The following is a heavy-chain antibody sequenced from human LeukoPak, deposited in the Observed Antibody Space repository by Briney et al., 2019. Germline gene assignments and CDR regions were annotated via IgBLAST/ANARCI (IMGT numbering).Heavy chain of an antibody. J-gene: IGHJ4*02. D-gene: IGHD5-18*01. V-gene: IGHV1-18*01. Sequence: ASVKVSCKASGYTFTDFGISWVRQAPGQGPEWMGWISAYNGDTSYAQQLQGRVTMTTDTSTSTAYMEVRSLRSDDTAVYYCTRDLGVDTTMIFFDYWGQGPLVTVSS. CDR3: TRDLGVDTTMIFFDY. CDR1: GYTFTDFG. CDR2: ISAYNGDT.